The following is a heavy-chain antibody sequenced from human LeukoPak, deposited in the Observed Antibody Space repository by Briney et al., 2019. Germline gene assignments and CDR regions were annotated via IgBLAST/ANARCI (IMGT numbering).Heavy chain of an antibody. V-gene: IGHV3-30*04. CDR2: LSYDGSNK. J-gene: IGHJ6*02. D-gene: IGHD4-17*01. Sequence: GGSLRLSCAASGFTFSSYAMSWVRQAPGKGLEWVAVLSYDGSNKYYADSVKRRFTISRDNSKNTLYLQMNSLRAEDTAVYYCARDQVTTSYFTGMDVWGQGTTVTVSS. CDR1: GFTFSSYA. CDR3: ARDQVTTSYFTGMDV.